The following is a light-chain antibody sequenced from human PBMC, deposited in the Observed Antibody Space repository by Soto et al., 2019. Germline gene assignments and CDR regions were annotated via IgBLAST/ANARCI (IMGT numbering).Light chain of an antibody. Sequence: EIVLTQSPGALSLSPGERATLSCRASQSVSSNFLAWYQQKPGQAPRLLIYVASSRATGIPDRFSGSGSGTEFTLTISRLEPEDFGVYYCQQYDNSPFTFGPGTKVDIK. V-gene: IGKV3-20*01. CDR3: QQYDNSPFT. J-gene: IGKJ3*01. CDR1: QSVSSNF. CDR2: VAS.